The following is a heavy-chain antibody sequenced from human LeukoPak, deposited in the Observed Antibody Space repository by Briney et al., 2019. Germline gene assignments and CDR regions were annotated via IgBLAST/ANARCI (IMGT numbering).Heavy chain of an antibody. V-gene: IGHV1-2*02. D-gene: IGHD3-10*01. CDR1: GYTFTGYY. J-gene: IGHJ4*02. Sequence: GASVKVSCKASGYTFTGYYMHWVRQAPGQGLEWMGWINPNSGGTNYAQKFQGRVTMTRDTSISTAYMELSRLRSDDTAVYYCARFRGVIMGRFDYWGQGTLVTVSS. CDR3: ARFRGVIMGRFDY. CDR2: INPNSGGT.